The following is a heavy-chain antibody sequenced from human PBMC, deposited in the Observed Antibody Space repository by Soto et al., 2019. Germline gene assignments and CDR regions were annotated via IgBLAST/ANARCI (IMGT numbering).Heavy chain of an antibody. Sequence: ASETLSLTCTVSGGSISSYYWSWIRQPPGKGLEWIGYIYYSGSTNYNPSLKSRVTISVDTSKNQFSLKLSSVTAADTAVYYCASLYPHYYGSGSYSPDFDYWGQGTLVTVSS. CDR1: GGSISSYY. CDR3: ASLYPHYYGSGSYSPDFDY. D-gene: IGHD3-10*01. CDR2: IYYSGST. J-gene: IGHJ4*02. V-gene: IGHV4-59*08.